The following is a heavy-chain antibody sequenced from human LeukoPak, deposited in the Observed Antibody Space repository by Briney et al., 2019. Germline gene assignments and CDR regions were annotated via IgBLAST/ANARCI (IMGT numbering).Heavy chain of an antibody. CDR3: ARLGPGPYSSGWYGLRYYYYMDV. J-gene: IGHJ6*03. V-gene: IGHV4-34*01. CDR2: INHSGST. CDR1: GGSFSGYY. D-gene: IGHD6-19*01. Sequence: SETLSLTCAVYGGSFSGYYWSWIRQPPGKGLEWIGEINHSGSTNYNPSLKSRVTISVDTSKNQFSLKLSSVTAADTAVYYCARLGPGPYSSGWYGLRYYYYMDVWGKGTTVTISS.